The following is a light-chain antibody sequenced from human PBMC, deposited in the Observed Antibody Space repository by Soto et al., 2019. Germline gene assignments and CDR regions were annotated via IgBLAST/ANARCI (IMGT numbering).Light chain of an antibody. CDR2: EVS. CDR1: SSDVGSYNL. CDR3: CSFAGSSTYV. Sequence: QSVLTQPASVSGAPGQSITISCTGTSSDVGSYNLVSWYQQHPGKAPKLMIYEVSKRPSGVSNRFSGSKSGNTASLTNSGLQAEDEADYYCCSFAGSSTYVFETGTKLTVL. J-gene: IGLJ1*01. V-gene: IGLV2-23*02.